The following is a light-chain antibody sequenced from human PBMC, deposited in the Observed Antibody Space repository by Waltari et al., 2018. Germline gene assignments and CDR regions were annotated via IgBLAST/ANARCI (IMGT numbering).Light chain of an antibody. CDR3: QQTDSFPLT. CDR1: QAVRTW. CDR2: GSS. J-gene: IGKJ4*01. Sequence: DIQMTQSPSSVSASVGDRVSISCRASQAVRTWLARYQQKPGKPTNLLIYGSSTLQSGVPSRFSGSGSGTDFTLTINGLQPEDFASYFCQQTDSFPLTFGGGTKVEIK. V-gene: IGKV1-12*01.